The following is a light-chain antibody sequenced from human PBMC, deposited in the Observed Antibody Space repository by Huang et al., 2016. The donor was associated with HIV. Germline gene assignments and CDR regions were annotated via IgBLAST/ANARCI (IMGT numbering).Light chain of an antibody. CDR3: QQYHNWPYT. CDR2: GAS. J-gene: IGKJ2*01. CDR1: QSVATN. Sequence: EIIMTQSPATLSLAPGAGASLSCRANQSVATNLSWYLHSPGQSPRILIFGASTRASGLPGRCSGSGSGTQFSLTVSGLQSEDFAVYYCQQYHNWPYTFGQGTKLEI. V-gene: IGKV3-15*01.